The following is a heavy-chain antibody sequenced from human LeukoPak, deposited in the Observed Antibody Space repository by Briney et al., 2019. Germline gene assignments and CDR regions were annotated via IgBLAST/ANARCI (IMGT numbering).Heavy chain of an antibody. J-gene: IGHJ4*02. D-gene: IGHD1-14*01. CDR2: INMYGSDK. CDR1: GFSFCDYL. Sequence: HPLGSLRLSCVASGFSFCDYLMTWGRPRPGEGMEFVANINMYGSDKYYVDSVKGRFTISRDNAKKSVYLEMNSLRVEDTAVYYCARRNLFAYWGQGTVVTVSS. V-gene: IGHV3-7*01. CDR3: ARRNLFAY.